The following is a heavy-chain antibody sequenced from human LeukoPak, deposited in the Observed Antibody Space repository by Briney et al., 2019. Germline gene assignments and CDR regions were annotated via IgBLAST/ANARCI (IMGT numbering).Heavy chain of an antibody. Sequence: ASVKVSCKASGYTFTSYGISWVRQAPGQGLEWMGWISAYNGNTNYAQKLQGRVTMTTDTSTSTAYMELRSLRSDDTAVYYCARDAVPQQWLVRYFVYWGQGTLVTVSS. CDR1: GYTFTSYG. CDR3: ARDAVPQQWLVRYFVY. V-gene: IGHV1-18*01. J-gene: IGHJ4*02. D-gene: IGHD6-19*01. CDR2: ISAYNGNT.